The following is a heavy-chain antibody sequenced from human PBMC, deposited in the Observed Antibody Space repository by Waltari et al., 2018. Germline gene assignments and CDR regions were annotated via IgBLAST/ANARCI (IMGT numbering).Heavy chain of an antibody. CDR2: IPGDGGST. CDR3: AKDRQGVWDY. CDR1: GLTLCSYA. J-gene: IGHJ4*02. Sequence: VQVLESGGGLVQPGGSLRLSCAASGLTLCSYAMPWVRQAPGKGLEWVSAIPGDGGSTYYADSVKGRFTISRDNSKNTVYLQMNSLRAEDTAIYYCAKDRQGVWDYWGQGTLVTVSS. V-gene: IGHV3-23*01. D-gene: IGHD2-8*01.